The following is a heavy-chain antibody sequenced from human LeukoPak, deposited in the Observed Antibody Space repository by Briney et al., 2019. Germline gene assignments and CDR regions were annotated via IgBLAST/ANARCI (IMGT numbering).Heavy chain of an antibody. D-gene: IGHD3-10*01. CDR3: ARGGGAYYDSGATEY. CDR2: IKQFVSET. V-gene: IGHV3-7*03. CDR1: GFTLSSYW. Sequence: PGGSLRLSCAASGFTLSSYWMSWVRQAPGKGLEWVANIKQFVSETYYADPFKGRFTIARYNAKTSLFLQMNSLRAEDTAVYYCARGGGAYYDSGATEYWGQGTLVTVSS. J-gene: IGHJ4*02.